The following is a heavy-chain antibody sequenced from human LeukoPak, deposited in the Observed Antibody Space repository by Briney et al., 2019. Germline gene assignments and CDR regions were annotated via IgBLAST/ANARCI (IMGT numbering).Heavy chain of an antibody. CDR2: INHSGST. D-gene: IGHD3-22*01. Sequence: KPSETLSLTCAVYGGSFSGYYWSWIRQPPGKGLEWIGEINHSGSTNYNPSLKSRVTISVDTSKNQFSLKLSSATAADTAVYYCARGKRGKGLKTYYYDSSGYLPIDYWGQGTLVTVSS. J-gene: IGHJ4*02. CDR3: ARGKRGKGLKTYYYDSSGYLPIDY. V-gene: IGHV4-34*01. CDR1: GGSFSGYY.